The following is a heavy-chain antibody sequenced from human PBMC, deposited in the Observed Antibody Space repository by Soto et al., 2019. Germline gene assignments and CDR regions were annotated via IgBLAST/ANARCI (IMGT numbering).Heavy chain of an antibody. J-gene: IGHJ6*02. D-gene: IGHD3-22*01. CDR2: IWYDGSNK. Sequence: GGSLRLSCAASGFTFSNYGMHWVRQAPGKGLEWVAVIWYDGSNKYYTDSVKGRFTISRDNSKNTLYLQMNSLRAEDTAVYYCARDEGGYYDSSGYYYYYYGMDVWGQGTTVTVSS. V-gene: IGHV3-33*01. CDR1: GFTFSNYG. CDR3: ARDEGGYYDSSGYYYYYYGMDV.